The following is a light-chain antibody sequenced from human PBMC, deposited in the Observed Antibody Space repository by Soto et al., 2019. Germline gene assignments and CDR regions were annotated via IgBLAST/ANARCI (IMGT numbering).Light chain of an antibody. CDR2: EGT. V-gene: IGLV2-23*01. CDR3: CSYAVISTLV. CDR1: SSDL. J-gene: IGLJ2*01. Sequence: QAVVTQPASVSGSPGQSITISCTGTSSDLVSWYQHNPGKAPKLMIYEGTKRPSGVSNRFSGSKSGNTASLTISGLQAEDEADYYCCSYAVISTLVFGGGTKLTVL.